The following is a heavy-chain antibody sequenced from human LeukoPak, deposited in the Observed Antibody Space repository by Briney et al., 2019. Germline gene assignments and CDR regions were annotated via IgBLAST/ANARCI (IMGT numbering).Heavy chain of an antibody. D-gene: IGHD2-2*03. J-gene: IGHJ6*02. CDR2: IYYSGST. Sequence: PSETLSLTCTVSGGSMKNYYWIWIRQSPGKGLEWIGYIYYSGSTNYNPSLKSRVTISVDTSKNQFSLKLSSVTAADTAVYYCARAGYCSSTSCQWVPLVWGQETTVTVSS. V-gene: IGHV4-59*01. CDR3: ARAGYCSSTSCQWVPLV. CDR1: GGSMKNYY.